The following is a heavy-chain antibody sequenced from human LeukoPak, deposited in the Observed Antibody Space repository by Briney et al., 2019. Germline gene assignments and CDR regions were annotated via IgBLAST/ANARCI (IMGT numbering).Heavy chain of an antibody. J-gene: IGHJ5*02. CDR1: GNSFTSHW. D-gene: IGHD6-6*01. CDR2: IYLGDSDT. V-gene: IGHV5-51*01. Sequence: GESLKISCKGSGNSFTSHWIAWVRQMPGKGLEWMGIIYLGDSDTRYSPSFQGQVTISADKSINTAYLQWSSLKASDTAMYYCARRPAYSSSSWFDPWGQGTLVTVSS. CDR3: ARRPAYSSSSWFDP.